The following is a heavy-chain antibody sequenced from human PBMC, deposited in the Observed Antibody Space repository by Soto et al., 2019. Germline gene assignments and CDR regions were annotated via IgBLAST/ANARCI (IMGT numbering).Heavy chain of an antibody. D-gene: IGHD1-26*01. Sequence: LWEALSITGARFGDNVAGRRVARHWFRQSPSRGLEWLVRTYYRSNWYNDYAMSVEGRITINPDTSKNQFSLHLSSVTPEDTAMYYCARDNRVGGTDLFDFWRQGNLVTVSS. V-gene: IGHV6-1*01. CDR1: GDNVAGRRVA. J-gene: IGHJ4*02. CDR2: TYYRSNWYN. CDR3: ARDNRVGGTDLFDF.